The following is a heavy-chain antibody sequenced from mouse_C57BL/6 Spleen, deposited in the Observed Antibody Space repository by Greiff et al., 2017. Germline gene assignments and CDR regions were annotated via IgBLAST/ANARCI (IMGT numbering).Heavy chain of an antibody. D-gene: IGHD2-4*01. CDR2: IDPANGNT. Sequence: VQLKQSVAELVRPGASVKLSCTASGFNIKNTYMHWVKQRPEQGLEWIGRIDPANGNTKYAPTFQGKATITADTSSNTAYLQLSSLTSEDTAIYYCARNDYDDGSWFAYWGQGTLVTGSA. J-gene: IGHJ3*01. V-gene: IGHV14-3*01. CDR3: ARNDYDDGSWFAY. CDR1: GFNIKNTY.